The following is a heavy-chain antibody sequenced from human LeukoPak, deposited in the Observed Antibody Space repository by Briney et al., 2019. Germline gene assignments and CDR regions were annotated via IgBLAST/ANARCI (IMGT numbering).Heavy chain of an antibody. CDR2: ISSGGSSI. Sequence: AGGSLRLSCVASGFTFTNYDINWVRQVPGKGLEWVSSISSGGSSIYYADSLRGRFTISRDNAKNSLYLQMNSLRVEDAALYYWKKDGGGGMPYYYGRGVGGKGPTAPVPS. D-gene: IGHD3-16*01. J-gene: IGHJ6*04. CDR1: GFTFTNYD. CDR3: KKDGGGGMPYYYGRGV. V-gene: IGHV3-21*04.